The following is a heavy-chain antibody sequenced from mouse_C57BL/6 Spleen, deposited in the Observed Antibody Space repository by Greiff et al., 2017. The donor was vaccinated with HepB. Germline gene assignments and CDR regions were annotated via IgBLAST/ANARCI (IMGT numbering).Heavy chain of an antibody. V-gene: IGHV1-69*01. CDR2: IDPSDSYT. Sequence: QVQLQQPGAELVMPGASVKLSCKASGYTFTSYWMHWVKQRPGQGLEWIGEIDPSDSYTNYNQKFKGKSTLTVDKSSSTAYMQLSSLTSEDSAVYYCARLYRGDYWGQGTSVTVSS. J-gene: IGHJ4*01. CDR1: GYTFTSYW. D-gene: IGHD2-14*01. CDR3: ARLYRGDY.